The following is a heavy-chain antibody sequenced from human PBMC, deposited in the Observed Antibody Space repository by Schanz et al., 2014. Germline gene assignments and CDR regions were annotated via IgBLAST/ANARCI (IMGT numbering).Heavy chain of an antibody. D-gene: IGHD1-1*01. Sequence: WTWIRQPPGKGLEWIGYIYDSETSNSNPYLKSRVTISLDTSKNQFSLKLSSVTAADTAVYYCARHLFGTDYWGQGALVTVSS. CDR2: IYDSETS. J-gene: IGHJ4*02. V-gene: IGHV4-59*08. CDR3: ARHLFGTDY.